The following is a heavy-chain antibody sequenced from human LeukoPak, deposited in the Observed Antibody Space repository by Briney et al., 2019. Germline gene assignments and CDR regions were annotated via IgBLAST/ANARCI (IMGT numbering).Heavy chain of an antibody. V-gene: IGHV1-46*01. CDR2: INPSGGST. CDR1: GYTFTSYC. D-gene: IGHD6-19*01. CDR3: ARHLAAGDY. J-gene: IGHJ4*02. Sequence: ASVKVSCKASGYTFTSYCMHWVRQAPGQGLEWMGIINPSGGSTNYAQKFQDRVTITRDTSTTTVYMELSSLRSEDTAIYYCARHLAAGDYWGQGTLVTVSS.